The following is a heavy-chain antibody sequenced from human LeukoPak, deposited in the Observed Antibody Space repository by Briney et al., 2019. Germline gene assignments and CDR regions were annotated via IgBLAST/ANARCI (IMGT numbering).Heavy chain of an antibody. V-gene: IGHV3-74*01. CDR2: INSDGSST. Sequence: PGGSLRLSCAASGFTFSSYWMHWVRQAPGKGLGWVSRINSDGSSTSYADSVKGRFTISRDNAKNTLYLQMNSLRAEDTAVYYCARVGGYSYGPPMDWGQGTLVTVSS. J-gene: IGHJ4*02. D-gene: IGHD5-18*01. CDR1: GFTFSSYW. CDR3: ARVGGYSYGPPMD.